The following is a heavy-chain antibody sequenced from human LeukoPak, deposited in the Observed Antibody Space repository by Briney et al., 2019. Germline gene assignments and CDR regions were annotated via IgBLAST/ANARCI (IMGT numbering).Heavy chain of an antibody. J-gene: IGHJ6*03. CDR3: ARGATYYYGSGSPAYYYYYYMDV. V-gene: IGHV3-7*01. Sequence: GGSLRLSCAASGFTFSSYWMSWVRQAPGKGLEWVANIKQDGSEKYYVGSVKGRFTISRDNAKNSLYLQMNSLRAEDTAVYYCARGATYYYGSGSPAYYYYYYMDVWGKGTTVTVSS. D-gene: IGHD3-10*01. CDR1: GFTFSSYW. CDR2: IKQDGSEK.